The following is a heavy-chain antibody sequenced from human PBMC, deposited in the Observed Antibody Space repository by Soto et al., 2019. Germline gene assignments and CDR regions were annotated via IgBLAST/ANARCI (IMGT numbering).Heavy chain of an antibody. CDR2: ISAYNGNT. J-gene: IGHJ4*02. D-gene: IGHD4-4*01. V-gene: IGHV1-18*01. Sequence: QVPLVQSGAEVKKPGASVKVSCKASGYTFTSYGISWVRQAPGQGLEWMGWISAYNGNTNYAQKLQGRVTMTTDTSTSTAYMELRRLRSDDTAVYYCARFRSITVKVGYFDYWGQGTLVTVSS. CDR3: ARFRSITVKVGYFDY. CDR1: GYTFTSYG.